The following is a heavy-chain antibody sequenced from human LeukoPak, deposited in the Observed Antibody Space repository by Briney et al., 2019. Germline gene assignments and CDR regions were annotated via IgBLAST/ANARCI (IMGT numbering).Heavy chain of an antibody. D-gene: IGHD3-22*01. CDR2: IWYDGSNK. CDR3: ARDRSYSSGYYGGSLDY. CDR1: GFTFSTYG. Sequence: GGSLRLSCAASGFTFSTYGMHWVRQAPGKGLEWVAIIWYDGSNKYYADSVKGRFTISRDNSKNTLCLQMNSLRAEDTAVYSCARDRSYSSGYYGGSLDYWGQGTLVTVSS. J-gene: IGHJ4*02. V-gene: IGHV3-33*01.